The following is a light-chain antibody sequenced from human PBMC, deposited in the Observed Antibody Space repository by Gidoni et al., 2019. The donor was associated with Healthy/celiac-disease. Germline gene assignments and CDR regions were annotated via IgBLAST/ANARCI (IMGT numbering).Light chain of an antibody. V-gene: IGKV3-20*01. CDR3: QQYGSSPPWT. CDR1: QSVSSSY. Sequence: EIVLTQSPGTLSLSPVERATLSCRASQSVSSSYLAWYQQKPGQAPRLLIYGASSRATGIPDRFSGSGSGTDFTLTISRLEPEDFAVYYCQQYGSSPPWTFXXXTKVEIK. CDR2: GAS. J-gene: IGKJ1*01.